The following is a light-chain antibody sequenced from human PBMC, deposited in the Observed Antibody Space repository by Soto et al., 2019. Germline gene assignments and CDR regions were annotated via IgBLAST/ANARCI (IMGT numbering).Light chain of an antibody. CDR1: QSVNSW. CDR2: DAS. CDR3: HQYNSYHT. Sequence: DIQMTQSPSTLSAFVGDRVTITCRASQSVNSWLAWYQQRPGKAPKLLIYDASTLESGVPSRFSGSGSGTEFTLTISSLQPDDFATYYCHQYNSYHTFGGGTMVDI. J-gene: IGKJ4*01. V-gene: IGKV1-5*01.